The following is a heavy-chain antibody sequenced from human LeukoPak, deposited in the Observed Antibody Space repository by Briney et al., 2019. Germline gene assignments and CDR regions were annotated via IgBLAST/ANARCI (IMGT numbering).Heavy chain of an antibody. D-gene: IGHD3-22*01. J-gene: IGHJ4*02. CDR2: IWYDGSNK. CDR1: GFTFSSYG. Sequence: GGSLRLSCAASGFTFSSYGMHWVRQAPGRGLEWVAIIWYDGSNKYYADSVKGRFTISRDNSKNTLYLQMNSLRAEDTAVYYCAKDFSYYDSSGSRRDYWCQGTLVTVSS. CDR3: AKDFSYYDSSGSRRDY. V-gene: IGHV3-33*06.